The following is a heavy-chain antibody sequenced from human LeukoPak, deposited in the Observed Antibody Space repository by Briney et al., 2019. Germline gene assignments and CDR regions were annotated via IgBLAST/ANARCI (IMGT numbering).Heavy chain of an antibody. J-gene: IGHJ4*02. CDR1: GGSISSGDYY. Sequence: SETLSLTCTVSGGSISSGDYYWSWIRQPPGKGLEWIGYIYYSGSTNYNPSLKSRVTISVDTSKNQFSLKLTSVTAADTAVYHCARLDSGWRYFDYWGQGTLVTVSS. D-gene: IGHD6-19*01. V-gene: IGHV4-61*08. CDR3: ARLDSGWRYFDY. CDR2: IYYSGST.